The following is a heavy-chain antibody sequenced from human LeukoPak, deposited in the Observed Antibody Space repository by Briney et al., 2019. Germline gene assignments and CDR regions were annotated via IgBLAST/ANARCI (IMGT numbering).Heavy chain of an antibody. CDR2: IYYSGST. CDR3: ARDRIFGMSNYRWFDP. Sequence: SETLYLTCTVSGGSMSSSSYYWGWIRQPPGKGLEWIGSIYYSGSTYYNPSLKSRVTISVDTSKNQFSLKLSSVTAADTAVYYCARDRIFGMSNYRWFDPWGQGTLVTVSS. V-gene: IGHV4-39*07. CDR1: GGSMSSSSYY. D-gene: IGHD3-3*01. J-gene: IGHJ5*02.